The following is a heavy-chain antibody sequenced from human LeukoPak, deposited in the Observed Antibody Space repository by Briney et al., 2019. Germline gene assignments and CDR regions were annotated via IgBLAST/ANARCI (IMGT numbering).Heavy chain of an antibody. CDR2: MNPNSGNT. D-gene: IGHD3-22*01. CDR3: ARGGDSSGCDY. CDR1: GYTFTSHG. Sequence: ASVKVSCKASGYTFTSHGISWVRQATGQGLEWMGWMNPNSGNTGYAQKFQGRVTMTRNTSISTAYMELSSLRSEDTAVYYCARGGDSSGCDYWGQGTLVTVSS. V-gene: IGHV1-8*02. J-gene: IGHJ4*02.